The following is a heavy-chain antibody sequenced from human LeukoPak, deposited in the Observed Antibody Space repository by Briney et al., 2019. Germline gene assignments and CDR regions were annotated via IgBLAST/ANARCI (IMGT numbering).Heavy chain of an antibody. J-gene: IGHJ3*02. Sequence: GSLRLSCAASGFTVSSNYMSWIRQPPGKGLEWIGYIYYSGSTNYNPSLKSRVTISVDTSKNQFSLKLSSVTAADTAVYYCARRPPHYYDSSGYYQDAFDIWGQGTMVTVSS. V-gene: IGHV4-59*02. CDR3: ARRPPHYYDSSGYYQDAFDI. D-gene: IGHD3-22*01. CDR2: IYYSGST. CDR1: GFTVSSNY.